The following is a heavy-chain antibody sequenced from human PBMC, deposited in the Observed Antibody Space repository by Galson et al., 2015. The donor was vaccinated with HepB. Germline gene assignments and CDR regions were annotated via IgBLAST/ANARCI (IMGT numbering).Heavy chain of an antibody. D-gene: IGHD1-1*01. CDR1: GYTFTASY. CDR3: ARVLPYDDGNANDY. Sequence: SVKVSCKASGYTFTASYMHWVRQAPGQGLEGMGWINPNSGSTYYAQQLRGRVTIPTALPHSTVTMDLIRLKSDDLAVYYCARVLPYDDGNANDYWGEGTPVTVSS. CDR2: INPNSGST. V-gene: IGHV1-2*02. J-gene: IGHJ4*02.